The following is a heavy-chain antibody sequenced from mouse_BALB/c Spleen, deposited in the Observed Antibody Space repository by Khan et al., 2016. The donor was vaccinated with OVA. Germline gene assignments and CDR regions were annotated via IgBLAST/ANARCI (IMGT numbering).Heavy chain of an antibody. D-gene: IGHD1-1*01. Sequence: VQLQESGAELVRPGSSVKISCKASGYGFSNYLMNWVKQGPGQGLEWIGQIYPGDGNTNYNGKFKDKATLTVDKSSRTAYMQLSSLTSEDSAVYFCARSGYYYFAYWGQGTLVTVSA. CDR2: IYPGDGNT. CDR1: GYGFSNYL. J-gene: IGHJ3*01. V-gene: IGHV1-80*01. CDR3: ARSGYYYFAY.